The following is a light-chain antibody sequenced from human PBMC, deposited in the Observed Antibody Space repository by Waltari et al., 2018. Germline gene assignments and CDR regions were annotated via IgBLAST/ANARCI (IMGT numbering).Light chain of an antibody. J-gene: IGKJ1*01. Sequence: DIVMTQSPDSLAVSLGERATIHCKSRQSVLYSSNNKNYLAWYQQKPGQPPKLLIYWASTRESGVPDRFSGSGSGTDFTLTISSLQAEDVAVYYCQQYYDTPWTFGQGTKVEIK. V-gene: IGKV4-1*01. CDR2: WAS. CDR1: QSVLYSSNNKNY. CDR3: QQYYDTPWT.